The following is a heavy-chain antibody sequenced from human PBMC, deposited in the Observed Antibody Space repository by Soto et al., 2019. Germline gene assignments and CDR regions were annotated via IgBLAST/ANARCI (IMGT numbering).Heavy chain of an antibody. CDR2: TWYDGSKQ. J-gene: IGHJ4*02. Sequence: GGSLRLSCAASGFTFSTYGMHWVRQAPGKGLEWVAVTWYDGSKQYYADSVRGRFTISKDNSKNTVFLQMNSLRAEDTAMYYCAKYASSSWSLFDYWGQGTVVTVS. CDR1: GFTFSTYG. CDR3: AKYASSSWSLFDY. D-gene: IGHD6-13*01. V-gene: IGHV3-33*06.